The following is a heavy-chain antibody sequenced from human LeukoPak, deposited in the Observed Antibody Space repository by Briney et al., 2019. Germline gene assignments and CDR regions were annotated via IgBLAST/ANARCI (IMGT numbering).Heavy chain of an antibody. V-gene: IGHV3-23*01. J-gene: IGHJ6*03. Sequence: GGSLRLSCAASGFTFSSYAMRWVRQAPGKGLEWVSAISGSGGSTYYADSVKGRFTISRDNSKNTLYLQMNSLRAEDTAVYYCAKGRYGDYNYYYYYYMDVWGKGTTVTVSS. CDR2: ISGSGGST. CDR3: AKGRYGDYNYYYYYYMDV. CDR1: GFTFSSYA. D-gene: IGHD4-17*01.